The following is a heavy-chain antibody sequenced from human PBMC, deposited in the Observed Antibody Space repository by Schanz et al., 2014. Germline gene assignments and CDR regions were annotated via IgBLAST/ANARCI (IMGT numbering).Heavy chain of an antibody. CDR3: ARGASRDYFAMDV. V-gene: IGHV3-23*01. CDR2: ISNGGGGYI. CDR1: GFTFRGYA. J-gene: IGHJ6*02. Sequence: EVQLLESGGDLVQPGGSLRLSCVVSGFTFRGYAMSWVRQAPGKGLQWVSTISNGGGGYISYADFVKGRFTISRDNSKNTLYLQMNSLRAEDTAVYYCARGASRDYFAMDVWGQGTTVTVSS.